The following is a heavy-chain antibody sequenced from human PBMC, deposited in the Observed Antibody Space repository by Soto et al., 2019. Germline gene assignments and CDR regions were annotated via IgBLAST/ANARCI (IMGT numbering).Heavy chain of an antibody. D-gene: IGHD3-22*01. CDR1: GGSISSSSYY. CDR2: FYYTGSI. J-gene: IGHJ4*02. Sequence: PSETLSLTCTVSGGSISSSSYYWGWIRQPPGEGLEWIGYFYYTGSINYNPSLKSRVTISIDASKNQFSLRLSSVTAADTAVYYCARSMFYSDGSNYSPFDYWGQGTLVTVSS. V-gene: IGHV4-61*05. CDR3: ARSMFYSDGSNYSPFDY.